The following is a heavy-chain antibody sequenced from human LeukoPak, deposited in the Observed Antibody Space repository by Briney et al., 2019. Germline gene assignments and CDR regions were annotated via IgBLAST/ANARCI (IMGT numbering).Heavy chain of an antibody. J-gene: IGHJ3*02. Sequence: SQTLSLTCTVSGGSVSSGGYCWSWIRQHPGKGLEWIGYISYSGSTYYNPSLKSRVTISVDTSKNQFSLKLSSVTAADTAVYYCARHKDPYEAFDIWGQGTMVTVSS. CDR1: GGSVSSGGYC. V-gene: IGHV4-31*03. CDR3: ARHKDPYEAFDI. D-gene: IGHD3-3*01. CDR2: ISYSGST.